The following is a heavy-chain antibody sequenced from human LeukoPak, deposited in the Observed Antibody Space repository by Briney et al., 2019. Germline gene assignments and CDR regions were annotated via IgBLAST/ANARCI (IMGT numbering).Heavy chain of an antibody. Sequence: GGSLRLYCAASGFTFNTFNMNWVRQAPGKGLEWVSSITSGGDNISYADSVKGRFTTSRDNAKNSLSLQLNSLRVEDTAVYYCARGHYDVLAASYKWTPDYWGQGTLVTVSS. CDR3: ARGHYDVLAASYKWTPDY. CDR1: GFTFNTFN. CDR2: ITSGGDNI. V-gene: IGHV3-21*01. J-gene: IGHJ4*02. D-gene: IGHD3-9*01.